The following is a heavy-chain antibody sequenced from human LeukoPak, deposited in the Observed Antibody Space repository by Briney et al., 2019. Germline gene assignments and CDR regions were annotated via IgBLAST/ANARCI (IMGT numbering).Heavy chain of an antibody. CDR3: ARKVAVIPAVVAEAGRRQTSYFDY. J-gene: IGHJ4*02. CDR2: INHRST. D-gene: IGHD6-13*01. Sequence: PSETLSLTCAVYGGSFSGSYWSWIRQPPGKGLEWIGEINHRSTNNNPSLKSRVTISVEASKSQFSLKLRSVTAADTAVYYCARKVAVIPAVVAEAGRRQTSYFDYWAQGTLVTVSS. CDR1: GGSFSGSY. V-gene: IGHV4-34*01.